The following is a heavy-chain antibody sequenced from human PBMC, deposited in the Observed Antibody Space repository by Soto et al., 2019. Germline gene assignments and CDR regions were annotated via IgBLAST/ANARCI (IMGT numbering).Heavy chain of an antibody. Sequence: SVKVSCKASGDTFSSYAISWVRQAPGKGLEWMGKIIPTFGRTNYAQKFQGRLTISADDSTSTAYMELSSLLSEDTAVYYCARDPLSSFAMDVLGQGTTVTVSS. CDR2: IIPTFGRT. D-gene: IGHD3-10*02. CDR1: GDTFSSYA. J-gene: IGHJ6*02. V-gene: IGHV1-69*13. CDR3: ARDPLSSFAMDV.